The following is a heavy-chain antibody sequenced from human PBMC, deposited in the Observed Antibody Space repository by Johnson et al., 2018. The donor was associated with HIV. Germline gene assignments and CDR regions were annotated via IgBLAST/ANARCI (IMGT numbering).Heavy chain of an antibody. CDR1: GFTFSSYA. V-gene: IGHV3-30*04. J-gene: IGHJ3*02. D-gene: IGHD3-10*01. CDR2: ISYDGSNK. CDR3: AKDDQNYYDSGSYYDAFDI. Sequence: QVQLVESGGGVVQPGRSLRLSCAASGFTFSSYAMHWVRQAPGKGLEWVAVISYDGSNKYYADSVKGRFTISRDNSKNTLYLQMNSLRIEDTAVYYCAKDDQNYYDSGSYYDAFDIWGQETMVTVSS.